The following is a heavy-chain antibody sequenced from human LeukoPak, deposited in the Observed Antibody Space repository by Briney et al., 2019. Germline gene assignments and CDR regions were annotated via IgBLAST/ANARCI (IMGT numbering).Heavy chain of an antibody. V-gene: IGHV3-66*01. J-gene: IGHJ6*02. Sequence: PGGSLRLSCAASGFTVSSNYMSWVRQAPGKGLEWVSVIYSGGSTYYADSVKGRFTISRDNSKNTLYLQMNSLRAEGTAVYYCARDSSRFLEWPRGGMDVWGQGTTATVSS. CDR2: IYSGGST. CDR1: GFTVSSNY. CDR3: ARDSSRFLEWPRGGMDV. D-gene: IGHD3-3*01.